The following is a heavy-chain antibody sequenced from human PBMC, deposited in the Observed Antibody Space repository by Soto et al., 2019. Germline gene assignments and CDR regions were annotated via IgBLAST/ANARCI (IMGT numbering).Heavy chain of an antibody. CDR1: GYRFTSYA. CDR3: ARDSRLKVTMVRGGYYYYMDV. V-gene: IGHV1-3*01. D-gene: IGHD3-10*01. J-gene: IGHJ6*03. CDR2: INAGNGNT. Sequence: ASVKLSCEASGYRFTSYAMHWVRQAPGQRLEWMGWINAGNGNTKYSQKFQGRVTITRDTSASTAYMELSSLRSEDTAVYYCARDSRLKVTMVRGGYYYYMDVWGKGTTVTVSS.